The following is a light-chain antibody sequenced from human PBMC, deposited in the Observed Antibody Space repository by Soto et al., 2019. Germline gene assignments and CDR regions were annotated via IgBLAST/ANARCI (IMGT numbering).Light chain of an antibody. J-gene: IGKJ1*01. V-gene: IGKV1-39*01. Sequence: DIQMTQSPSSLSASVGDRVTITCRASQSISSISSYLNWYQQKPGKAPKLLIYAASSLQSGVPSRFSGSGSGTDFTITISSLQPEDFATYYCQQSYSTPLAFGQGTKVEIK. CDR3: QQSYSTPLA. CDR1: QSISSISSY. CDR2: AAS.